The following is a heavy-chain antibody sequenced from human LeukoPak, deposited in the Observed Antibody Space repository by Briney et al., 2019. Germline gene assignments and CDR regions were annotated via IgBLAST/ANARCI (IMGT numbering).Heavy chain of an antibody. CDR3: ARGGGTIFGVVND. Sequence: ASVKVSCKASGYTFTGYYMHWVRQAPGQGLEWMGWINPESGGTNYAQKFQGRVTTTRDTSISTAYMELSRLRSDDTAVYYCARGGGTIFGVVNDWGQGTLVTVSP. CDR2: INPESGGT. J-gene: IGHJ4*02. CDR1: GYTFTGYY. D-gene: IGHD3-3*01. V-gene: IGHV1-2*02.